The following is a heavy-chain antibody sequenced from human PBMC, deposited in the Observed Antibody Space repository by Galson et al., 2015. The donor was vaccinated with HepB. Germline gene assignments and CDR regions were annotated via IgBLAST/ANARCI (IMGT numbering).Heavy chain of an antibody. D-gene: IGHD6-19*01. Sequence: SLRLSCAASGFTFSNYGMHWVRQAPGKGLEWISYITPSSNGILYADSVRGRFTVSRDNSKNTLYLQMNSLRAEDTALYYCAKDPYLYSALAGTMAGFDYWGQGTLVTVSS. V-gene: IGHV3-48*01. J-gene: IGHJ4*02. CDR2: ITPSSNGI. CDR3: AKDPYLYSALAGTMAGFDY. CDR1: GFTFSNYG.